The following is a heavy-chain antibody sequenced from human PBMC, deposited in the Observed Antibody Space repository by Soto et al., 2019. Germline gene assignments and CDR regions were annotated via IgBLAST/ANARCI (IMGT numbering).Heavy chain of an antibody. V-gene: IGHV4-34*01. CDR2: IDHSGSN. Sequence: QLQQWGAGLLKPSETLSLTCVVSGGSFSTYYYNWIRQSPGKGLEWIGEIDHSGSNNYSPSLKSRVTMSLDTSKNQSSLNLTSVTAADTAVYYCARGGSNDWQVAFDIWGQGTMVTVSS. CDR3: ARGGSNDWQVAFDI. J-gene: IGHJ3*02. D-gene: IGHD3-9*01. CDR1: GGSFSTYY.